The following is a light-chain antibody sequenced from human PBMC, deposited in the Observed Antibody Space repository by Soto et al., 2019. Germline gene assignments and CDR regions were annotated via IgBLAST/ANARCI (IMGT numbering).Light chain of an antibody. CDR2: VGTGGIVG. CDR1: SGYSNYK. V-gene: IGLV9-49*01. Sequence: QLVLTQPPSASASLGASVTLTCNLSSGYSNYKVDWYQQRPGKGPRFVMRVGTGGIVGSKGDGIPDRFSVLGSGLNRYLTIKNIQEEDESDYHCGADHGSGSNFVYVVFGGGTKLTVL. J-gene: IGLJ2*01. CDR3: GADHGSGSNFVYVV.